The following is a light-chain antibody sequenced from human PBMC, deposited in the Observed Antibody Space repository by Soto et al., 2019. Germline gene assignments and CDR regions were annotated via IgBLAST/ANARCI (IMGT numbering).Light chain of an antibody. CDR3: QHYGTSAL. V-gene: IGKV3-20*01. J-gene: IGKJ3*01. CDR2: DAS. Sequence: EIVLTQSPGTLSLSPGERATISCRASQSVSSSYLAWYQQKPGQAPRLLIYDASRATGIPDRFSGSGSGTYFTLTITRLEPEDFAVYYWQHYGTSALFGPGTKVDI. CDR1: QSVSSSY.